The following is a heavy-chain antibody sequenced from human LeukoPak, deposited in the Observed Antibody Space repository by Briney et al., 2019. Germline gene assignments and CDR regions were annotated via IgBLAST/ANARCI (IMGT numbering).Heavy chain of an antibody. CDR3: AREKRVYSSSWALDY. D-gene: IGHD6-13*01. Sequence: GGSLRLSCAASGFTFPNYALSWVRQAPGMGLEWVSVISDSGGRTYYADSVKGRFTISRDNSQNTLYLQMNSLRAEDTAVYYCAREKRVYSSSWALDYWGQGTLVTVSS. V-gene: IGHV3-23*01. CDR1: GFTFPNYA. J-gene: IGHJ4*02. CDR2: ISDSGGRT.